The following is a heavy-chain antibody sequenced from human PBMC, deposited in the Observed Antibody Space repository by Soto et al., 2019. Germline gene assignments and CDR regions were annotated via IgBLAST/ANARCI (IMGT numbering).Heavy chain of an antibody. D-gene: IGHD2-2*01. CDR1: GGSISSGDYY. CDR3: ARVTIVFVPAVMHGGMDV. V-gene: IGHV4-30-4*01. J-gene: IGHJ6*02. Sequence: SETLSLTCTVSGGSISSGDYYWSWIRQPPGKGLEWIGYIYYSGSTYYNPSLKSRVTISVDTSKNQFSLKLSSVTAADTAVYYCARVTIVFVPAVMHGGMDVWGQGTTVTVSS. CDR2: IYYSGST.